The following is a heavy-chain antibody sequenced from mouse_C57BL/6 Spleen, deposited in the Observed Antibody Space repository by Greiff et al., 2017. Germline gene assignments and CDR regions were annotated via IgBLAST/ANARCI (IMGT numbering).Heavy chain of an antibody. Sequence: QVQLQQSGPGLVQPSQSLSITCTVSGFSLTSYGVHWVRQSPGKGLEWLGVIWSGGSTDSNAAFISRLSISKDNSKSQVFFKMNSLQADDTAIYYCARSPITTVVVPYAMDYWGQGTSVTVSS. J-gene: IGHJ4*01. D-gene: IGHD1-1*01. V-gene: IGHV2-2*01. CDR1: GFSLTSYG. CDR3: ARSPITTVVVPYAMDY. CDR2: IWSGGST.